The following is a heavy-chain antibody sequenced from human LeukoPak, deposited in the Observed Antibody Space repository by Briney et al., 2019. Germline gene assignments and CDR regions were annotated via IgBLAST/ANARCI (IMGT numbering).Heavy chain of an antibody. CDR1: GYTFTGYY. CDR2: ISAYNGNT. V-gene: IGHV1-18*04. Sequence: ASVKVSCKASGYTFTGYYMHWVRQAPGQGLEWMGWISAYNGNTNYAQKLQGRVTMTTDTSTSTAYMELRSLRSDDTAVYYCARDAHYYGSGSNFDYWGQGTLVTVSS. D-gene: IGHD3-10*01. CDR3: ARDAHYYGSGSNFDY. J-gene: IGHJ4*02.